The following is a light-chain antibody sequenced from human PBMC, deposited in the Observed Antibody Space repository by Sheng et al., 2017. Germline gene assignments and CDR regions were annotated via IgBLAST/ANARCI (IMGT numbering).Light chain of an antibody. J-gene: IGKJ2*01. Sequence: EIVMTQSPATLSVSPGERATLSCRASQYISSNLAWYQQKPGQAPRLLIYGASTRATGIPATFSGSGSGTEFTLTISSLQSEDFAVYYCQHYNNWPYTFGQGTKLEIK. CDR1: QYISSN. CDR2: GAS. V-gene: IGKV3-15*01. CDR3: QHYNNWPYT.